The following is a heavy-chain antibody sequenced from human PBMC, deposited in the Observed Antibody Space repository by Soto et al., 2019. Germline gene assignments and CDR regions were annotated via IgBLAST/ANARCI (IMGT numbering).Heavy chain of an antibody. CDR3: ARAGFSTSGLGLLGTGAHGVEIDF. V-gene: IGHV1-18*01. Sequence: QVQLVQSGAEVKKTGASVEVSCKASGYTFISYGISWVRQAPGQVLEWMGWISPYNGKTNYAQTFQGRATMTTDRSTSTAYMELRSLRSDDTAVYYCARAGFSTSGLGLLGTGAHGVEIDFWGQGTLVTVSS. CDR2: ISPYNGKT. D-gene: IGHD7-27*01. CDR1: GYTFISYG. J-gene: IGHJ4*02.